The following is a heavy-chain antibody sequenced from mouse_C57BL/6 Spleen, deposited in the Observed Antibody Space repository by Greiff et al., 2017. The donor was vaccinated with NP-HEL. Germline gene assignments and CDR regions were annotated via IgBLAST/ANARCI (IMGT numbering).Heavy chain of an antibody. CDR1: GFSLTSYG. CDR2: IWGDGST. V-gene: IGHV2-3*01. Sequence: VKVVESGPGLVAPSQSLSITCTVSGFSLTSYGVSWVRQPPGKGLEWLGVIWGDGSTNYHSALISRLSISKDNSKSQVFLKLNSLQTDDTATYYCAKQSGYDEGGPWAMDYWGQGTSVTVSS. CDR3: AKQSGYDEGGPWAMDY. J-gene: IGHJ4*01. D-gene: IGHD2-2*01.